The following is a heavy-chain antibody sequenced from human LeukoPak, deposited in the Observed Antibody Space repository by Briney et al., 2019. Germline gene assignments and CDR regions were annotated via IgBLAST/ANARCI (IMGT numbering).Heavy chain of an antibody. V-gene: IGHV3-23*01. J-gene: IGHJ4*02. CDR3: ARGGTGY. Sequence: GGSLRLSCAASGFTFSTYAMSWVRQAPGEGLEWVSLIGGSDGRTRYADSVKGRFTISRDNSKNTLYLQMNSLRVEDTAVYYCARGGTGYWGQGTLVTVSS. CDR2: IGGSDGRT. D-gene: IGHD3/OR15-3a*01. CDR1: GFTFSTYA.